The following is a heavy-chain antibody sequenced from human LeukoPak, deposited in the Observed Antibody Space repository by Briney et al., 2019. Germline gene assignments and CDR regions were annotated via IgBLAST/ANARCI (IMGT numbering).Heavy chain of an antibody. CDR3: AKDRLTTVVMGYLDY. CDR1: GFTFSSYG. V-gene: IGHV3-30*02. Sequence: QSGGSLRLSCAASGFTFSSYGMHWVRQAPGKGLEWVAFIRYDGSNKYYADSVKGRFTISRDNSKNTLYLQMNSLRADDSAVYYCAKDRLTTVVMGYLDYWGQGTLVTVPS. D-gene: IGHD4-23*01. CDR2: IRYDGSNK. J-gene: IGHJ4*02.